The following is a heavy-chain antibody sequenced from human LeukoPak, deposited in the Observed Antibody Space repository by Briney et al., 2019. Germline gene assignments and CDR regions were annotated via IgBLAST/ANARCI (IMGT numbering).Heavy chain of an antibody. Sequence: PGGSLRLSCAASGFTFSSYAMHWVRQAPGKGLEWVAVISYDGSNKYYADSVKGRFTISRDNSKNTLYLQMNSLRAEDTAVYYCARDYCSSTSCYGMDVWGKGTTVTVSS. J-gene: IGHJ6*04. D-gene: IGHD2-2*01. CDR3: ARDYCSSTSCYGMDV. CDR2: ISYDGSNK. CDR1: GFTFSSYA. V-gene: IGHV3-30*04.